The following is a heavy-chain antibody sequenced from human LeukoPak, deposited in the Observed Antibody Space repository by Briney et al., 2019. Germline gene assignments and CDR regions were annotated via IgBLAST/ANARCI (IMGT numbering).Heavy chain of an antibody. Sequence: GASVKVTLKSAGYTFIVNYIPLVRRAPGQGLEWMGWINPNSGYTNIAQKFQGRVSMTRDTSLTTAYMELSRLRSDDTAVYYCARDPPHTGTHEFDYWGQGTPVTVSS. CDR3: ARDPPHTGTHEFDY. D-gene: IGHD7-27*01. V-gene: IGHV1-2*02. J-gene: IGHJ4*02. CDR2: INPNSGYT. CDR1: GYTFIVNY.